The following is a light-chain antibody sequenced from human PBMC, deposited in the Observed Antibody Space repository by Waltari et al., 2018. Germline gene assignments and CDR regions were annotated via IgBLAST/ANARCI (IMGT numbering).Light chain of an antibody. CDR1: QNIDNN. CDR3: QQYNRWPPLT. Sequence: EVVMTHSPAALSVSPGERVTLSCKASQNIDNNLAWYQQKPGQSPRLLIYGASTRATGVPARFSGSGSGTEFTLTISSLQSEDCAVFYCQQYNRWPPLTFGGGTKVEIK. J-gene: IGKJ4*01. CDR2: GAS. V-gene: IGKV3-15*01.